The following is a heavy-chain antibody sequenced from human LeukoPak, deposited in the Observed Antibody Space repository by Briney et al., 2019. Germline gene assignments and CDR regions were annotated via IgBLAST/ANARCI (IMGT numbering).Heavy chain of an antibody. CDR3: ASHLRYGSGYYYIDY. V-gene: IGHV4-39*01. CDR1: GGSISSSSYY. CDR2: IFYSGST. J-gene: IGHJ4*02. Sequence: SETLSLTCTVSGGSISSSSYYWGWIRQPPGKGLEWIGTIFYSGSTYYSPSLKSRVTMSVDTSKSQFSLKLTSVTAADTAVYYCASHLRYGSGYYYIDYWGQGTRVTVSS. D-gene: IGHD3-10*01.